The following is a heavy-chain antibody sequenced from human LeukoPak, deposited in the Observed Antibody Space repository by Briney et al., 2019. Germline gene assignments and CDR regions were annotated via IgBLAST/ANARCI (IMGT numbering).Heavy chain of an antibody. CDR1: GFTFSTNA. CDR3: AKDFRIGYSAHFDY. J-gene: IGHJ4*02. CDR2: ISGSGAGT. V-gene: IGHV3-23*01. Sequence: GGSLRLSCLTSGFTFSTNATSWVRQAPGKGLEWISGISGSGAGTYYADSVTGRFTISRDNSRNTLYLQMDSLRGEDTAVYYCAKDFRIGYSAHFDYWGQGALVTVSS. D-gene: IGHD2-21*01.